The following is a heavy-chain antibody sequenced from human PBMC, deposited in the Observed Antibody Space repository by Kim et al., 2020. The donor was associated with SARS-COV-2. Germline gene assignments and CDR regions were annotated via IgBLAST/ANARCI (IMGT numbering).Heavy chain of an antibody. J-gene: IGHJ6*02. CDR2: ITAHNVVM. V-gene: IGHV3-23*01. CDR1: GFDFDTFA. Sequence: GGSLRLSCEGSGFDFDTFAITWVRQVPGKGLEWVSRITAHNVVMYYAASVKGRFTATRDNSRAYLHMRDLRAEDTAIYYFAKGLQSHAYWVAIDVWGQGT. D-gene: IGHD3-16*01. CDR3: AKGLQSHAYWVAIDV.